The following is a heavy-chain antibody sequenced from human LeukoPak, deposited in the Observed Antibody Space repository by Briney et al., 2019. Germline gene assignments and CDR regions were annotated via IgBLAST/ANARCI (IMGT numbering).Heavy chain of an antibody. CDR3: ARATYGGEAGQRFDY. V-gene: IGHV4-59*08. Sequence: PSETLSLTCNVSGGSISHYYWSWIRQHPGKGLEWIGRLSYSGSTNYNPSLKSRVSISRDTSKNEFSLTLSSVTAADTAIYYCARATYGGEAGQRFDYWGPGILVTASS. CDR1: GGSISHYY. J-gene: IGHJ4*02. D-gene: IGHD4-23*01. CDR2: LSYSGST.